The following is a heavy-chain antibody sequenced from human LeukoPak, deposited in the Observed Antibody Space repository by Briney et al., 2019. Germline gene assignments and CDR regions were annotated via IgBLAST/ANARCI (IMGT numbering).Heavy chain of an antibody. D-gene: IGHD2/OR15-2a*01. Sequence: SETLSLTCTVSGVSISTHYWSWSRQPAGKGVEWIGRIYTSGSTNYNPSLKSRVIMSVDTSKNQLSLKLNSVTAADTAVYYCARVASINYWYFDLWGRGTLVTVSS. V-gene: IGHV4-4*07. J-gene: IGHJ2*01. CDR1: GVSISTHY. CDR3: ARVASINYWYFDL. CDR2: IYTSGST.